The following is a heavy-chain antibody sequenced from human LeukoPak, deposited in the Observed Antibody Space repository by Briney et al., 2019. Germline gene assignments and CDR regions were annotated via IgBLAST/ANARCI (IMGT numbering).Heavy chain of an antibody. CDR1: GGTFSSYA. D-gene: IGHD3-10*01. J-gene: IGHJ3*02. CDR2: IIPIFGTA. CDR3: ARATGDRAVIVQNDAFDI. Sequence: SVKVSCKASGGTFSSYAISWVRQAPGQGLEWMGGIIPIFGTANYAQKFQGRVTMTTDTSTSTVHMELSSLRSDDTAVYYCARATGDRAVIVQNDAFDIWGQGTMVIVSS. V-gene: IGHV1-69*05.